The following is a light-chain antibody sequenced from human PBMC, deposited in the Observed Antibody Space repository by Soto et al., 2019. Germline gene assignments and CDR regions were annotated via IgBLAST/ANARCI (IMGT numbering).Light chain of an antibody. V-gene: IGKV1-5*01. Sequence: DIQMTQSPSTLSASVGDRVTITCRASQSISSWLAWYQQKPGKAPKLLIYDASSLESGVSSKFSGSGSGTEFTLTLSPLQPDDFATYYCQQYDTYPVTFGGGTKVDIK. CDR3: QQYDTYPVT. CDR2: DAS. CDR1: QSISSW. J-gene: IGKJ4*01.